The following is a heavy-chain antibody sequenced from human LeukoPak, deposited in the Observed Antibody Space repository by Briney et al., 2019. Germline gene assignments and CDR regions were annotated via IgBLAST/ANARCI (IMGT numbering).Heavy chain of an antibody. J-gene: IGHJ4*02. CDR2: ISSSSSYI. CDR1: GFTFSSYS. CDR3: ARDYPDCGGDCYSPDY. V-gene: IGHV3-21*01. Sequence: GGSLRLSCAASGFTFSSYSMNWVRQAPGKGLEWVSSISSSSSYIYYADSVKGRFTISRDNSKNTLYLQMNSLRAEDTAVYYCARDYPDCGGDCYSPDYWGQGTLVTVSS. D-gene: IGHD2-21*02.